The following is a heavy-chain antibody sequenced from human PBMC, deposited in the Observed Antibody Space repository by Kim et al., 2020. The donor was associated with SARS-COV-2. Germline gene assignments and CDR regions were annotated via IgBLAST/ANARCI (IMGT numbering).Heavy chain of an antibody. V-gene: IGHV3-74*01. CDR3: ARAGDYDISGYYGFFHH. J-gene: IGHJ1*01. D-gene: IGHD3-22*01. Sequence: VKCRFTISRDNAKNTLYLQMNSLRPEDTAVYDCARAGDYDISGYYGFFHHWGKGALVTVSS.